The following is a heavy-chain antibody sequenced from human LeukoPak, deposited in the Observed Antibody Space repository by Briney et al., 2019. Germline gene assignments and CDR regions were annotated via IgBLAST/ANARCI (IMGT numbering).Heavy chain of an antibody. J-gene: IGHJ4*02. V-gene: IGHV3-30*02. CDR3: AKISSSAESTFDY. CDR2: IWPDGSKK. CDR1: GFTFCTYA. D-gene: IGHD6-25*01. Sequence: PGGSLRLSCAASGFTFCTYAMHWVRQAPGKGLEWVAFIWPDGSKKYYADSVQGRFAISREDSKNTVYLQMNDLRPEDTALYFCAKISSSAESTFDYWGQGTLLTVSS.